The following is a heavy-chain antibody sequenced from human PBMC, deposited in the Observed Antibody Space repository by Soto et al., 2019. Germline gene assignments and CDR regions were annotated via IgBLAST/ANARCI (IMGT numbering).Heavy chain of an antibody. J-gene: IGHJ6*03. CDR3: ARQGGEWLFGVHMDV. CDR1: GGSISSYY. Sequence: QVQLHESGPGLVKPSETLSLTCSVSGGSISSYYWSWIRQPPAKGLEWIGYIYNSGSSNYNPSLKSRVSMSVDTSKNQFSLKLTSVTAADTAVYYWARQGGEWLFGVHMDVWGKGTTVSVSS. V-gene: IGHV4-59*08. D-gene: IGHD3-3*01. CDR2: IYNSGSS.